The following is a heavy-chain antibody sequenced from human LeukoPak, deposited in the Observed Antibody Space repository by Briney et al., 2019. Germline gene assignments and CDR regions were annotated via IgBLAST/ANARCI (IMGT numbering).Heavy chain of an antibody. J-gene: IGHJ5*02. D-gene: IGHD1-26*01. Sequence: SVKVSCKASGGTFSSFAISRVRQAPGQGLEWMGRIIPILGIANYAQKFQGRVAITADKSTSTAYMELSSLRSEDTAVYYCARVVGATKGDWFDPWGQGTLVTVSS. CDR3: ARVVGATKGDWFDP. CDR1: GGTFSSFA. V-gene: IGHV1-69*04. CDR2: IIPILGIA.